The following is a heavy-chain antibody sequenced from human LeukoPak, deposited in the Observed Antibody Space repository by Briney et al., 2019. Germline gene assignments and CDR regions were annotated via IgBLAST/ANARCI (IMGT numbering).Heavy chain of an antibody. D-gene: IGHD1-26*01. CDR2: ITISGTYI. V-gene: IGHV3-21*01. CDR3: ARDGPEGSGSYLNY. CDR1: GFTFSSYN. Sequence: PGGSLRLSCAASGFTFSSYNMNWVRQAPGKGVEWVSCITISGTYIYYADSVKGRFTISRDNAKNSLYLQMNSLRAEDTAVYYCARDGPEGSGSYLNYWGQGTLVTVSS. J-gene: IGHJ4*02.